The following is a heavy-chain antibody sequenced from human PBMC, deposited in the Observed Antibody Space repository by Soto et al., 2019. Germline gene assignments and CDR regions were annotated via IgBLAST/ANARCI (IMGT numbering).Heavy chain of an antibody. CDR3: AKFPSYCSGGSCYSDWFDP. V-gene: IGHV3-23*01. CDR1: GFTFSSYA. CDR2: ISGSGGST. D-gene: IGHD2-15*01. Sequence: GGSLRLSCAASGFTFSSYAMSWVRQAPGKGLEWVSAISGSGGSTYYADSVKGRFTISRDNSKNTLYLQMNSLRAEDTAVYYCAKFPSYCSGGSCYSDWFDPWGQGTLVTVSS. J-gene: IGHJ5*02.